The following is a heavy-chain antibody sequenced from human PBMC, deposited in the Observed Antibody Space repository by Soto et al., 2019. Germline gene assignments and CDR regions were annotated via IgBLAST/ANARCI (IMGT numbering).Heavy chain of an antibody. V-gene: IGHV4-4*02. CDR3: AVPGAGDFGY. J-gene: IGHJ4*02. Sequence: PSETLSLTCAVSGASISTNNWWSWVRQPPGKGLEWIGEVYHSGSTNCNPSLKSRVTISIDKSKNQFSLRLTSMTAADTAVYYCAVPGAGDFGYRSQGTLVTVSS. D-gene: IGHD6-13*01. CDR1: GASISTNNW. CDR2: VYHSGST.